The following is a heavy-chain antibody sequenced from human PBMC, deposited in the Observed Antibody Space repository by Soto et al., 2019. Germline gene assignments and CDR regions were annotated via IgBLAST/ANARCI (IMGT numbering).Heavy chain of an antibody. D-gene: IGHD6-13*01. Sequence: GGSLRLSCAASGFTFSSYAMSWVRQAPGKGLEWVSAISGSGGSTYYADSVKGRFTIARDNSKNTLYLQMNSLRAEDTAIYYCAKDPSSSWYEVDYWGQGTLVTVSS. CDR2: ISGSGGST. CDR3: AKDPSSSWYEVDY. J-gene: IGHJ4*02. CDR1: GFTFSSYA. V-gene: IGHV3-23*01.